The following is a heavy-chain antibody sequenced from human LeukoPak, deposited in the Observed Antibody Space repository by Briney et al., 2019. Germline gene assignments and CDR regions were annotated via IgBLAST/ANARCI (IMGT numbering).Heavy chain of an antibody. Sequence: SETLSLTCIVSGDSISSSSSYWGWIRQPPGTGLEWIGSIYHGGSTYYNPSLRSRVIVSVDTSKNHFSLKMSSVTAADTAVYYCARDLASCAGDCYSDGFDYWGQGALVTVSS. CDR1: GDSISSSSSY. V-gene: IGHV4-39*07. D-gene: IGHD2-21*02. CDR2: IYHGGST. CDR3: ARDLASCAGDCYSDGFDY. J-gene: IGHJ4*02.